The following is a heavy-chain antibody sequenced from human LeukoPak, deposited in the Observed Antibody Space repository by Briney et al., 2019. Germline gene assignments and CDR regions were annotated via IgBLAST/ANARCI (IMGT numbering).Heavy chain of an antibody. J-gene: IGHJ5*02. V-gene: IGHV3-21*04. CDR2: ISSSSSYI. CDR1: GFTFSSYS. CDR3: ARDDSGYDRGPNWFDP. D-gene: IGHD5-12*01. Sequence: PGGSLRLSCAASGFTFSSYSMNWVRQAPGKGLEWVSSISSSSSYIYYVDSVKGRFTISRDNAKNSLYLQMNSLRAEDTAVYYCARDDSGYDRGPNWFDPWGQGTLVTVSS.